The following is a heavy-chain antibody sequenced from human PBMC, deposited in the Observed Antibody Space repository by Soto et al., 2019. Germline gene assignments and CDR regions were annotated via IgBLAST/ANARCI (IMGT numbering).Heavy chain of an antibody. Sequence: PGGSLRLSCAASGFIFTSYSMVWVRLAPGKGLEWVASISSGSDSIHYADSVKGRFTISRDNAQNSLYLQMNSLTSEDTAVYYCARDRSADRFVQYFQHWGPGTLVTLL. D-gene: IGHD6-19*01. CDR3: ARDRSADRFVQYFQH. CDR1: GFIFTSYS. J-gene: IGHJ1*01. CDR2: ISSGSDSI. V-gene: IGHV3-21*01.